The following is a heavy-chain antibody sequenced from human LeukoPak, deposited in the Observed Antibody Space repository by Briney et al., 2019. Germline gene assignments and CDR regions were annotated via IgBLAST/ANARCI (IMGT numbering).Heavy chain of an antibody. CDR1: GGSISSSSYY. D-gene: IGHD3-9*01. CDR3: ARAFPLDSEAAFDI. V-gene: IGHV4-39*07. CDR2: IYYSGST. Sequence: SETLSLTCTVSGGSISSSSYYWGGVRQPPGKGLEWIGSIYYSGSTYYNPSLKSRVTTSVDTSKNQFSLKLSSVTAADTAVYYCARAFPLDSEAAFDIWGQGTMVTVSS. J-gene: IGHJ3*02.